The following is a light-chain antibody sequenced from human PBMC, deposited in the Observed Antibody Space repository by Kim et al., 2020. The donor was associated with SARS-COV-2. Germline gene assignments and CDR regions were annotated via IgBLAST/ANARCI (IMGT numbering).Light chain of an antibody. Sequence: SPGESAPLSCRASQSVSSNLAWYQQKPGQAPRLLIYGASTRATGIPARFGGSGSGTEFTLTISSLQSEDFAVYYCQQYNNWPLLTFGGGTKVDIK. CDR3: QQYNNWPLLT. CDR1: QSVSSN. CDR2: GAS. J-gene: IGKJ4*01. V-gene: IGKV3-15*01.